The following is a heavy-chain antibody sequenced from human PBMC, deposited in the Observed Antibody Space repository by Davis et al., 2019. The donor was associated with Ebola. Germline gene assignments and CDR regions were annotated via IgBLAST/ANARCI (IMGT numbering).Heavy chain of an antibody. CDR1: DFSLTNAW. Sequence: PGGSLRLSCVVSDFSLTNAWMSWVRQAPGKGLEWVSGISGSGGGTKYADSVKGRFTVSRDNGKNKLYLEMTTLRAEDTAVYYCIGDPNWELGYWGQGTLVTVS. CDR2: ISGSGGGT. CDR3: IGDPNWELGY. D-gene: IGHD3-10*01. V-gene: IGHV3-23*01. J-gene: IGHJ4*02.